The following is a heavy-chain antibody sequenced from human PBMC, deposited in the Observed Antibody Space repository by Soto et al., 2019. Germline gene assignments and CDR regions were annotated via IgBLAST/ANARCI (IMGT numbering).Heavy chain of an antibody. V-gene: IGHV4-59*01. J-gene: IGHJ4*02. CDR1: GDSISTFY. D-gene: IGHD3-22*01. CDR2: VYYTGST. CDR3: ARGRTVRNYADDSSEYFYFFDY. Sequence: WETLSLTFTVSGDSISTFYWGWMRQSPGKGLEWIGYVYYTGSTNYNPSLKSRVTISVDRSKNQFSLKLTSANAAYTAVYYCARGRTVRNYADDSSEYFYFFDYWGQGTQFPVSS.